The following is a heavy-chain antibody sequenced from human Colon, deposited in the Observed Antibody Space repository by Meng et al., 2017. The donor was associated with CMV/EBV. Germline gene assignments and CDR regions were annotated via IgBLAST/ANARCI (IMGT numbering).Heavy chain of an antibody. CDR3: AKQTVVATTGAFDV. CDR1: GFIFSDHW. CDR2: ISGSGGET. J-gene: IGHJ3*01. Sequence: GESLKISCAASGFIFSDHWMTWVRQAPGKGLEWVSSISGSGGETYYADSVKGRFAVSRDNSKNMVYLQMNSLRPEDTALYFCAKQTVVATTGAFDVWGQGTVVTVSS. D-gene: IGHD2-15*01. V-gene: IGHV3-23*01.